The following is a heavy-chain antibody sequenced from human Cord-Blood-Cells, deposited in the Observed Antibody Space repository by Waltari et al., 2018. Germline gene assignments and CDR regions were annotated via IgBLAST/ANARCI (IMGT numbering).Heavy chain of an antibody. V-gene: IGHV4-39*01. Sequence: QLQLQESGPGLVKPSETLSLTCTVSGGSISSSSYYLGWIRQPPGKGLEWIGSIYYSGSTYYNPSLKSRVTISVDTSKNQFSLKLSSVTAADTAVYYCARLYDSSGYLDYWGQGTLVTVSS. CDR3: ARLYDSSGYLDY. CDR2: IYYSGST. D-gene: IGHD3-22*01. CDR1: GGSISSSSYY. J-gene: IGHJ4*02.